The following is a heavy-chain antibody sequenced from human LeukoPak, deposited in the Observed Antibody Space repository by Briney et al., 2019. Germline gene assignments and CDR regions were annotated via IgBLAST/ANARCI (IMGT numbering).Heavy chain of an antibody. Sequence: ASVKVSCKASGYTFTSYGISWVRQAPGQGLEWMGWISAYNGNTNYAQNLQGRVTMTTDTSTSTAYMELRSLRSDDTAVYYCARNYYDSSGYWEFDYWGQGTLVTVSS. V-gene: IGHV1-18*01. D-gene: IGHD3-22*01. CDR1: GYTFTSYG. J-gene: IGHJ4*02. CDR2: ISAYNGNT. CDR3: ARNYYDSSGYWEFDY.